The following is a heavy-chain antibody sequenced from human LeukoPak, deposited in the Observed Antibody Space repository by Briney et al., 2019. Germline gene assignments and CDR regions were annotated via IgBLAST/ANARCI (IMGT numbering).Heavy chain of an antibody. CDR1: GFTFSSYA. Sequence: GGSLRLSCAASGFTFSSYAMSWVRQAPGKGLEWVSAISGSGGSTYYADSVKGRFTISRDNSKNTLYLQMNSLRAEDAAVYYCAKDPRYDFWSGYSNWFDPWGQGTLVTVSS. J-gene: IGHJ5*02. CDR2: ISGSGGST. V-gene: IGHV3-23*01. CDR3: AKDPRYDFWSGYSNWFDP. D-gene: IGHD3-3*01.